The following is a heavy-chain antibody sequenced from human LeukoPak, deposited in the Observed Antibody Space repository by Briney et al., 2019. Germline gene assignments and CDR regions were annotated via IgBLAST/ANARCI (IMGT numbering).Heavy chain of an antibody. CDR2: IYYSGST. CDR3: ARDIGVGASDY. Sequence: PSETLSLTCTVSDGSISTYYWTWIRQPPGKGLEWIGYIYYSGSTNYNPSLKSRVTISVDTSKNQFSLKLSSVTAADTAVYYCARDIGVGASDYWGQGTLVTVSS. V-gene: IGHV4-59*12. J-gene: IGHJ4*02. D-gene: IGHD1-26*01. CDR1: DGSISTYY.